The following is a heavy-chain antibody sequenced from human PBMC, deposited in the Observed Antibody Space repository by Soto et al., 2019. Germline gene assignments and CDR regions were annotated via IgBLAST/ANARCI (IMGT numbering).Heavy chain of an antibody. CDR2: ISDDSGTI. CDR1: GFTFSTYS. V-gene: IGHV3-48*02. D-gene: IGHD4-17*01. CDR3: AREPSGGDDYGDPRES. J-gene: IGHJ5*02. Sequence: EVQLVESGGGFVQPWGSLRLSCAASGFTFSTYSMHWVRQAPGKGLEWVSYISDDSGTIYYADSVKGRFTISRDNAKNSVYLQMNSLRDDDTATYYCAREPSGGDDYGDPRESWGQGTLVTVSS.